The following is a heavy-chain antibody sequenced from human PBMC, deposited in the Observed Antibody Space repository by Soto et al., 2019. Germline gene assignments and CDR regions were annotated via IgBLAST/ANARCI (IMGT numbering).Heavy chain of an antibody. CDR2: IYYSGST. D-gene: IGHD1-20*01. V-gene: IGHV4-31*03. Sequence: SETLSLTCTVSGGSISSGGYYWSWIRQHPGKGLEWIGYIYYSGSTYYNPSLKSRVTISVDTSKNQFSLKLSSVTAADTAVYYCARTYVSGIAGFDPWGQGTLVTVSS. CDR1: GGSISSGGYY. CDR3: ARTYVSGIAGFDP. J-gene: IGHJ5*02.